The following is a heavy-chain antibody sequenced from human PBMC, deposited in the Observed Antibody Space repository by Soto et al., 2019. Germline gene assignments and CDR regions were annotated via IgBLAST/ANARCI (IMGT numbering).Heavy chain of an antibody. CDR1: GYTFTNYW. J-gene: IGHJ6*02. D-gene: IGHD6-25*01. V-gene: IGHV5-51*01. Sequence: GESLKISCEASGYTFTNYWIAWVRQMPGKGLEWMGIIYPDDSDTRYSPSFQGQVTISADKSISTAYLQRGSLKASDTAMYYCATRAGSGSSARYYGLDVWGQGTTVTVSS. CDR3: ATRAGSGSSARYYGLDV. CDR2: IYPDDSDT.